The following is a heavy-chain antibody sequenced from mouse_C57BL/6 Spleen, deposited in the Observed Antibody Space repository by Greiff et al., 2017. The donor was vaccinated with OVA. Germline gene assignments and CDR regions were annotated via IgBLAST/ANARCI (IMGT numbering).Heavy chain of an antibody. D-gene: IGHD1-2*01. J-gene: IGHJ2*01. CDR2: IYPRDGST. CDR1: GYTFTDPT. Sequence: VQLQQSDAELVKPGASVKISCKVSGYTFTDPTIHWMKQRPEQGLEWIGYIYPRDGSTKYNEKFKGKATLTADKSSSTAYLQLNSLTSEASAVYFCAIYGPYYFDYWGQGTTLTVSS. V-gene: IGHV1-78*01. CDR3: AIYGPYYFDY.